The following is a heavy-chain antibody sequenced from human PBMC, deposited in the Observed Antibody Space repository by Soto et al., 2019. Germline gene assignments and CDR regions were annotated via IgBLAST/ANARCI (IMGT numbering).Heavy chain of an antibody. CDR1: GGSISSGGYY. CDR3: ARVSYYYYDSRGYYRRGRYFDY. D-gene: IGHD3-22*01. CDR2: IYDSGST. J-gene: IGHJ4*02. V-gene: IGHV4-31*11. Sequence: AXETLSLTCAVSGGSISSGGYYWSWIRQHRGKGLEWIGCIYDSGSTYYNPPLKSRVTISVDTSKNQSSLKLSSVNAADTAVYYCARVSYYYYDSRGYYRRGRYFDYWCQGTLVTV.